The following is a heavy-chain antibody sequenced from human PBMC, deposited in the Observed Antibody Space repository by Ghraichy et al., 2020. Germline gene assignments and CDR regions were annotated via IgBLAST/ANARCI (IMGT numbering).Heavy chain of an antibody. V-gene: IGHV1-69*13. Sequence: SVKVSCKASGGTFSSYAISWVRQAPGQGLEWMGGIIPIFGTANYAQKFQGRVTITADESTSTAYMELSSLRSEDTAVYYCAREKWIFGVVINAFDIWGQGTMVTVSS. CDR3: AREKWIFGVVINAFDI. CDR2: IIPIFGTA. J-gene: IGHJ3*02. D-gene: IGHD3-3*01. CDR1: GGTFSSYA.